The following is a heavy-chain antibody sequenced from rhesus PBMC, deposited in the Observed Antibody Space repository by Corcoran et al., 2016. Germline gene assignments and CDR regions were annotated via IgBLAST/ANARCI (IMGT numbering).Heavy chain of an antibody. J-gene: IGHJ6*01. D-gene: IGHD3-3*01. CDR2: IYWNDSK. CDR1: GFSISTTGTG. Sequence: QVTLKESGPALVKPTQTLTLTCTFSGFSISTTGTGVGWIRQPPGKALEWLASIYWNDSKYYSTSLKSRLTISKDTPKNQVVLTMTNMDPVDTATYYCARVQYYNIWTGYFYGLDSWGQGVVVTVSS. CDR3: ARVQYYNIWTGYFYGLDS. V-gene: IGHV2-95*01.